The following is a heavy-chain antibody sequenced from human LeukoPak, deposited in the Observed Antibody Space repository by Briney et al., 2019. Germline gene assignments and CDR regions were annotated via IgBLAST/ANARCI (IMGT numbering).Heavy chain of an antibody. Sequence: GGSLRLSCAASGFTLSSYSMNWVRQAPGKGLEWVSSISSSSYIYYADSVKGRFTISRDNAKNSLYLQMNSLRAEDTAVYYCARDYYYDSSGYYLYYFDSWGQGTLVTVSS. D-gene: IGHD3-22*01. J-gene: IGHJ4*02. CDR1: GFTLSSYS. CDR2: ISSSSYI. V-gene: IGHV3-21*01. CDR3: ARDYYYDSSGYYLYYFDS.